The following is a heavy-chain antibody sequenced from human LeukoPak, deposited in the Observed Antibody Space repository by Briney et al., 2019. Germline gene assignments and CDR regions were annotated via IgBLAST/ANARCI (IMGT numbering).Heavy chain of an antibody. D-gene: IGHD3-22*01. V-gene: IGHV1-18*01. CDR1: GGTFSSYA. J-gene: IGHJ4*02. CDR3: ARSGYYDSSGYSLPFDY. CDR2: ISAYNGNT. Sequence: ASVKVSCKASGGTFSSYAISWVRQAPGQGLEWMGWISAYNGNTNYAQKLQGRVTMTTDTSTSTAYMELRSLRSDDTAVYYCARSGYYDSSGYSLPFDYWGQGTLVTVSS.